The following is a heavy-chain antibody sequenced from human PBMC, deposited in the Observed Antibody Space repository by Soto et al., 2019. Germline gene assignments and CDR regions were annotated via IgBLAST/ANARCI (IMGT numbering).Heavy chain of an antibody. J-gene: IGHJ6*02. CDR3: ARDGGSSWYGSYYYYYGMDV. Sequence: QVQLVQSGAEVKKPGASVKVSCKASGYTFTSYGISWVRQAPGQGLEWMGWISAYNGNTNYAQKLQGRVTMTTDTATSTAYMELMSLRSDDTAVYYCARDGGSSWYGSYYYYYGMDVWGQGTTVTVSS. CDR2: ISAYNGNT. D-gene: IGHD6-13*01. CDR1: GYTFTSYG. V-gene: IGHV1-18*04.